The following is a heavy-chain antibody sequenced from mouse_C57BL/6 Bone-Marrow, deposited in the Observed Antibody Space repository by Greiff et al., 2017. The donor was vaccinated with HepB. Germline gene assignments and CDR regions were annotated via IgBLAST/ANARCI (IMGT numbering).Heavy chain of an antibody. CDR1: GFTFSDFY. CDR3: ARDSLYYYGSSYGAMDY. D-gene: IGHD1-1*01. V-gene: IGHV7-1*01. Sequence: EVKLVDSGGGLVQSGRSLRLSCATSGFTFSDFYMEWVRQAPGKGLEWIAASRNKANDYTTEYSASVKGRFIVSRDTSQSILYLQMNALRAEDTAIYYCARDSLYYYGSSYGAMDYWGQGTSVTVSS. CDR2: SRNKANDYTT. J-gene: IGHJ4*01.